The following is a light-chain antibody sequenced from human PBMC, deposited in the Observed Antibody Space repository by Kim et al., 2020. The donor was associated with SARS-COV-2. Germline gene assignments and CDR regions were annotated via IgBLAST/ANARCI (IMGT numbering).Light chain of an antibody. J-gene: IGKJ4*01. CDR2: AAS. CDR1: QGISSY. CDR3: QTYNTAPDT. V-gene: IGKV1-27*01. Sequence: ASVGDRVTITCQASQGISSYLAWYQQKPGKAPRLLIYAASTLPSGVPSRFSGSGSGTDFTLTISSLRPEDAASYYCQTYNTAPDTFGGGTKVDIK.